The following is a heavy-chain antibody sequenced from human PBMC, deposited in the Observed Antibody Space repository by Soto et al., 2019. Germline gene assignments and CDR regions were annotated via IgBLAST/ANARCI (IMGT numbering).Heavy chain of an antibody. D-gene: IGHD3-3*01. J-gene: IGHJ5*02. CDR1: GFTFSSYG. V-gene: IGHV3-33*01. CDR2: IWYDGSNK. Sequence: GGSLRLSCAASGFTFSSYGMHWVRQAPGKGLEWVAVIWYDGSNKYYADSVKGRFTISRDNSKNTLYLQMNSLRAEDTAVYYCAREGLRFLEWWDNWFDPWGQGTLVTVSS. CDR3: AREGLRFLEWWDNWFDP.